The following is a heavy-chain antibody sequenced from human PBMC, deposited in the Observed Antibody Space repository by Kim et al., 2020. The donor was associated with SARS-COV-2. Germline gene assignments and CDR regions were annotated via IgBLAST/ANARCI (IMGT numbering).Heavy chain of an antibody. CDR2: ISRDSGFI. CDR1: GFTFSNYS. D-gene: IGHD2-15*01. V-gene: IGHV3-21*05. CDR3: ACSGY. J-gene: IGHJ4*02. Sequence: GGSLRLSCAASGFTFSNYSMNWVRQAPGKGLEWVSYISRDSGFIYYADSVRGRFTVSRDNGKNLLYLQMNSLRDEDTAVYYCACSGYWGQGTLVTVSS.